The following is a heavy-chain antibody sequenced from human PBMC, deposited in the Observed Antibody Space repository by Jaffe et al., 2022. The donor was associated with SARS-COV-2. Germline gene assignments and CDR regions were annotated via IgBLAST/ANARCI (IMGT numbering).Heavy chain of an antibody. CDR1: GGSISSSSYY. CDR3: ARLGSAGGAFDI. CDR2: IYYSGST. D-gene: IGHD1-26*01. J-gene: IGHJ3*02. V-gene: IGHV4-39*01. Sequence: QLQLQESGPGLVKPSETLSLTCTVSGGSISSSSYYWGWIRQPPGKGLEWIGSIYYSGSTYYNPSLKSRVTISVDTSKNQFSLKLSSVTAADTAVYYCARLGSAGGAFDIWGQGTMVTVSS.